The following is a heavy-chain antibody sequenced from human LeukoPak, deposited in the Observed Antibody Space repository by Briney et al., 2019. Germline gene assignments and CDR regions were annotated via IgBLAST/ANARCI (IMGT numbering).Heavy chain of an antibody. V-gene: IGHV3-23*01. J-gene: IGHJ4*02. Sequence: GGSLRLSCAASGFTFSSYAMSWVRQSPGKGLEWVSAISGSSGSTYYADSVKGRFTVSRDDSKNTLYVQMNSLGAEDTAIYYCARSASSGPYYLDHWGQGALVTVSS. D-gene: IGHD2-2*01. CDR2: ISGSSGST. CDR3: ARSASSGPYYLDH. CDR1: GFTFSSYA.